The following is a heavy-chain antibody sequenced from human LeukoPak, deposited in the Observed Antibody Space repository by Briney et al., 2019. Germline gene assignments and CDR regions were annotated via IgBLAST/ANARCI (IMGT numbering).Heavy chain of an antibody. CDR2: FDPEYDET. J-gene: IGHJ5*02. CDR3: APFGGP. CDR1: GYNLNELP. V-gene: IGHV1-24*01. D-gene: IGHD3-3*01. Sequence: GASVKVSCKVSGYNLNELPMHWVRQTPGKGLEWMGGFDPEYDETIYSQRFQGRLTLTEDTTTDTAYMELSSLTSEDSAVYYCAPFGGPWGQGTLVIVSS.